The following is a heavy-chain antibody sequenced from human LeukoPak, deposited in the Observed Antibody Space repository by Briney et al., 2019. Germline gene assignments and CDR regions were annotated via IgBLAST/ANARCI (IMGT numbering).Heavy chain of an antibody. J-gene: IGHJ5*02. CDR3: ARIYYDSSGYYP. Sequence: GGSLRLSCAVSGFTVSSNYMSWVRQAPGKGLEWVSVIYSGGSTYYADSVKGRFTISRDNAKNSLYLQMNSLRAEDTAVYYCARIYYDSSGYYPWGQGTLVTVSS. CDR2: IYSGGST. D-gene: IGHD3-22*01. CDR1: GFTVSSNY. V-gene: IGHV3-66*01.